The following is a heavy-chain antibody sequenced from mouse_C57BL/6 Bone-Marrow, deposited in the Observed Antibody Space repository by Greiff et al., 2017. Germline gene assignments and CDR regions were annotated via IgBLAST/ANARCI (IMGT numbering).Heavy chain of an antibody. CDR2: ISDGGSYT. CDR3: ARDDYDYFYAMDY. V-gene: IGHV5-4*01. J-gene: IGHJ4*01. CDR1: GFTFSSYA. Sequence: EVQLVESGGGLVKPGGSLKLSCAASGFTFSSYAMSWVRQTPEKRLEWVATISDGGSYTYYPDNVKGRFTISRDNAKNNLYLQMSHLKSEDTAMHYCARDDYDYFYAMDYWGQGTSVTVSS. D-gene: IGHD2-4*01.